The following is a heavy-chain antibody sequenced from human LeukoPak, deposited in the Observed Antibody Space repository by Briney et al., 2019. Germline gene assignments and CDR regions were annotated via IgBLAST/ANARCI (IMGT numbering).Heavy chain of an antibody. CDR3: ARGRVVRGVITRSYYFDY. CDR1: GGSISSYY. Sequence: SETLSLTCTVSGGSISSYYWSWIRQPPGKGLEWIGYIYYSGSTNYNPSLKSRVTISVDTSKNQFSLKLTSVTAADTAVYYCARGRVVRGVITRSYYFDYWGQGTLVTVSS. J-gene: IGHJ4*02. D-gene: IGHD3-10*01. CDR2: IYYSGST. V-gene: IGHV4-59*12.